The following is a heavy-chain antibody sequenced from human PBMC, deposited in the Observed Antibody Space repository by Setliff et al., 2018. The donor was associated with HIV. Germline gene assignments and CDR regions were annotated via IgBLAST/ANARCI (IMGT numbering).Heavy chain of an antibody. CDR1: GFTFSTYG. V-gene: IGHV3-23*01. D-gene: IGHD3-10*01. CDR3: AKDRRYYYGSGSYAAET. Sequence: PGGSLRLSCAASGFTFSTYGMHWVRQAPGKGLEWVSAISGSGIGSYYPDSVKGRFTISRDNSKNTLFLQMNSLRAADTAVYYCAKDRRYYYGSGSYAAETWGQGTLVTVSS. J-gene: IGHJ5*02. CDR2: ISGSGIGS.